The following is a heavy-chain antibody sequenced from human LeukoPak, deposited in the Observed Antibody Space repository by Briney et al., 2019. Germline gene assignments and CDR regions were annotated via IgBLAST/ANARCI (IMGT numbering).Heavy chain of an antibody. J-gene: IGHJ4*02. Sequence: GGSLRLSCAASGFTFSSYAMHWVRQAPGKGLEWIAYITTTGDRIQYADSVKGRFTISRDNTKNSLYLQLNNLRADDTALYYCVRDTKDYWGQGTLVTVSS. CDR2: ITTTGDRI. CDR3: VRDTKDY. V-gene: IGHV3-48*03. CDR1: GFTFSSYA. D-gene: IGHD2-8*01.